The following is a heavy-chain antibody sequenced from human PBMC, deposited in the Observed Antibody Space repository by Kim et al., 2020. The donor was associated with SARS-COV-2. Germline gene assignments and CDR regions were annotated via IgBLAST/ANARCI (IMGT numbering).Heavy chain of an antibody. V-gene: IGHV3-33*01. CDR1: GFTFSSYG. CDR3: ARALGAYYDSSGYVGWFDP. Sequence: GGSLRLSCAASGFTFSSYGMHWVRQAPGKGLEWVAVIWYDGSNKYYADSVKGRFTISRDNSKNTLYLQMNSLRAEDTAVYYCARALGAYYDSSGYVGWFDPWGQGTLVTVSS. CDR2: IWYDGSNK. D-gene: IGHD3-22*01. J-gene: IGHJ5*02.